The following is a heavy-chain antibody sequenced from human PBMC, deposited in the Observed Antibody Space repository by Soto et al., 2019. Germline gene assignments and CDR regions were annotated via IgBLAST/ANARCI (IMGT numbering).Heavy chain of an antibody. J-gene: IGHJ3*01. CDR1: GGSISSYY. Sequence: SETLSLTCTVSGGSISSYYGSWIRQPPGKGLEWIGYIYYSGSTNYNPSLKSRVTISVHTSKNQFSLKLSSVTAADTAVYYCARVWGGAFDFWGQGTMVTVSS. D-gene: IGHD3-10*01. CDR2: IYYSGST. V-gene: IGHV4-59*01. CDR3: ARVWGGAFDF.